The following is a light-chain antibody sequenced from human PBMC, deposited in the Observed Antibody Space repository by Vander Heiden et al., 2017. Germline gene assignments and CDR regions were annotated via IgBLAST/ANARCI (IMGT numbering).Light chain of an antibody. CDR1: QPINHD. J-gene: IGKJ1*01. V-gene: IGKV1-5*03. Sequence: DIQMTQSPSTLSASVGDRVAITCRASQPINHDLAWYQQKPGKAPKVLIYKASSLESGLPSRFSGSGSGTEFTLTINSLQPDDFATYYCQQFHSFPVTFGQGTKVEIK. CDR2: KAS. CDR3: QQFHSFPVT.